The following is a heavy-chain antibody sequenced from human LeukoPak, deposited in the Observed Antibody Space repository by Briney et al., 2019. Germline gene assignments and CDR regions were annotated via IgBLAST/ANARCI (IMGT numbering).Heavy chain of an antibody. CDR3: ARQALGYCSSTSCYALDY. V-gene: IGHV4-39*01. J-gene: IGHJ4*02. D-gene: IGHD2-2*01. CDR1: GGSISSSSYY. Sequence: SETLSLTCTVSGGSISSSSYYWGWIRQPPGKGLEWIGSIYYSGSTYYNPSLKSRVTISVDTSKNQFSLKLSSVTAADTAVYYCARQALGYCSSTSCYALDYWGQGTLVTVSS. CDR2: IYYSGST.